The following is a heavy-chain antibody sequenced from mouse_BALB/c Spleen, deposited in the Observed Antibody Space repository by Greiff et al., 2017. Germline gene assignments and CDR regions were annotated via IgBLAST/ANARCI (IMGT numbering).Heavy chain of an antibody. V-gene: IGHV3-2*02. CDR3: ARSYGSSYVDWFAY. J-gene: IGHJ3*01. Sequence: EVQLQQSGPGLVKPSQSLSLTCTVTGYSITSDYAWNWIRQFPGNKLEWMGYISYSGSTSYNPSLKSRISITRDTSKNQFFLQLNSVTTEDTATYYCARSYGSSYVDWFAYWGQGTLVTVSA. CDR2: ISYSGST. CDR1: GYSITSDYA. D-gene: IGHD1-1*01.